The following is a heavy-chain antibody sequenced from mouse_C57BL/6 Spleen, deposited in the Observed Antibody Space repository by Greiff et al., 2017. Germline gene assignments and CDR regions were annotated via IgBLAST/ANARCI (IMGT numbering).Heavy chain of an antibody. V-gene: IGHV1-53*01. CDR1: GYTFTSYW. CDR3: ARGGEDDYDRLYYAMDY. CDR2: INPSNGGT. D-gene: IGHD2-4*01. J-gene: IGHJ4*01. Sequence: QVQLQQSGTELVKPGASVKLSCKASGYTFTSYWMHWVKQRPGQGLEWIGNINPSNGGTNYNEKFKSKATLTVDKSSSTAYMQLSSLTSEDSAVYYCARGGEDDYDRLYYAMDYWGQGTSVTVSS.